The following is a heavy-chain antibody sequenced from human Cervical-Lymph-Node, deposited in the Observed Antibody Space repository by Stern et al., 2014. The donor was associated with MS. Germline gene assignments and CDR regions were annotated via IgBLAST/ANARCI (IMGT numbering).Heavy chain of an antibody. D-gene: IGHD1-1*01. CDR2: FNPRGSRT. Sequence: QLVQSGAAMRKPGASVKISCEASGYTFNSYYIHWVRQPLGQGLAWVALFNPRGSRTAYAQRFQGRVTVTGDTSTSTVYMELTGLKSEDTAVYYCARVLSLATSDSWGQGTLVVVSS. J-gene: IGHJ4*02. CDR1: GYTFNSYY. CDR3: ARVLSLATSDS. V-gene: IGHV1-46*02.